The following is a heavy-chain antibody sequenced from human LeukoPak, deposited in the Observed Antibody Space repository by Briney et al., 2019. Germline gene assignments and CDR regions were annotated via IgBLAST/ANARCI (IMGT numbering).Heavy chain of an antibody. Sequence: ASVKVSCKTSGYTFTDLYIHWVRQAPGQGLEWMGRVNPNSGGTDYAQKFQGRVTMTRDTSIGTAYIELNRLRSDDTAVYFCARGEVVPAAISYYYYGVAVWGQGTTVTVSS. CDR2: VNPNSGGT. V-gene: IGHV1-2*06. J-gene: IGHJ6*02. CDR1: GYTFTDLY. D-gene: IGHD2-2*02. CDR3: ARGEVVPAAISYYYYGVAV.